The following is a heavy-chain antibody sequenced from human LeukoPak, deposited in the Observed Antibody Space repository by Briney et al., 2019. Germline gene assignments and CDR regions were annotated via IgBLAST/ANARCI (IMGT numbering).Heavy chain of an antibody. CDR3: ARWGAGWLQLLPHLDY. Sequence: GESLKISCKGSAYSFTSYCIGCVRQLPGKGLEWMGIIFPGDSDTRYNPSMQGQVTISADKYISTDYLQWSSLKASDTAMYYCARWGAGWLQLLPHLDYWGQGTLVTVSS. CDR2: IFPGDSDT. D-gene: IGHD5-24*01. J-gene: IGHJ4*02. CDR1: AYSFTSYC. V-gene: IGHV5-51*01.